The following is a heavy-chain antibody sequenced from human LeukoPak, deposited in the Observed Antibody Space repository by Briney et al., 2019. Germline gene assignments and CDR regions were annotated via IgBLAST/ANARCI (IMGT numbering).Heavy chain of an antibody. CDR3: ARGVHIAAAQYGY. J-gene: IGHJ4*02. CDR1: GGSISSYY. Sequence: SETLSLTCTVSGGSISSYYWSWIRQPPGKGLEWIGYIYYSGTTNYNPSLKSRVTISVDTSKNQFSPKLSSVTAADTAVYYCARGVHIAAAQYGYWGQGTLVTVSS. V-gene: IGHV4-59*01. CDR2: IYYSGTT. D-gene: IGHD6-13*01.